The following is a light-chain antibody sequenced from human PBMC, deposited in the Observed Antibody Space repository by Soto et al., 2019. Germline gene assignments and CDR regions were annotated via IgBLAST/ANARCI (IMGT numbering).Light chain of an antibody. CDR2: DVS. CDR1: SSDVGYYNY. V-gene: IGLV2-11*01. CDR3: SSYAGRYSVV. J-gene: IGLJ2*01. Sequence: QSVLTQPRSVSGSRGQSVTITCSGTSSDVGYYNYVSWYQQHPGKAPKLIIYDVSKRPAGGPDRFSGSKSGNTASLTISGLQADDEADYYCSSYAGRYSVVFGGGTKVTVL.